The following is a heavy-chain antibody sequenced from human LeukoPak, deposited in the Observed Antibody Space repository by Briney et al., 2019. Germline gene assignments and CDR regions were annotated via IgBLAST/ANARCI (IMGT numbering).Heavy chain of an antibody. V-gene: IGHV3-23*01. D-gene: IGHD3-22*01. Sequence: GGSLRLSCAASGFTFSSYGMSWVRQAPGKGLEWVSAISGSGGSTYYADSVKGRFTISRDNSKNTLYLQMNSLRAEDTAVYYCAREQFGYYDSSGYPFFDPWGQGTLVTVSS. CDR2: ISGSGGST. CDR1: GFTFSSYG. CDR3: AREQFGYYDSSGYPFFDP. J-gene: IGHJ5*02.